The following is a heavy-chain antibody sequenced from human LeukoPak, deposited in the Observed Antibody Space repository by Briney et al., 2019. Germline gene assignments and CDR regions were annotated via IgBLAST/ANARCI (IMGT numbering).Heavy chain of an antibody. J-gene: IGHJ6*03. CDR3: ARGRGYCSSTSCYYYYYYYMDV. V-gene: IGHV1-8*03. CDR2: MNPNSGNT. Sequence: GESLKISCKASGYTFTSYNINWVRQATGRGLEWMGWMNPNSGNTGYAQKFQGRVTITRNTSISTAYMELSSLRSEDTAVYYCARGRGYCSSTSCYYYYYYYMDVWGKGTTVTVSS. CDR1: GYTFTSYN. D-gene: IGHD2-2*01.